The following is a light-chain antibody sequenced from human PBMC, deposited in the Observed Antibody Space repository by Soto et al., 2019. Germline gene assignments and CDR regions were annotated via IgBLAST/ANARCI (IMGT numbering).Light chain of an antibody. CDR1: SSDVGGYNY. V-gene: IGLV2-11*01. Sequence: QSALTQPRSVSGSPGQSVTISCTGTSSDVGGYNYVSWYQQHPGKAPKLVIYDVSQRPSGVPDRFSGSKSGNTASLTISGLQAEDEADYYCCSYAGSYTHWVFRGGTKLTVL. J-gene: IGLJ3*02. CDR3: CSYAGSYTHWV. CDR2: DVS.